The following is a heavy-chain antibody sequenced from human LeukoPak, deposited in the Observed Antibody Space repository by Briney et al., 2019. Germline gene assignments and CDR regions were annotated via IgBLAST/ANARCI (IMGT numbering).Heavy chain of an antibody. Sequence: SETLSLTCAVYGGPFSGYYWSWIRQPPGKGLEWIGEINHSGSTNYNPSLKSRVSISVDSSKNQFSLKVSSVTAADTAVYYCARGSDTAAGLYWGQGTLVTVSS. D-gene: IGHD6-13*01. CDR1: GGPFSGYY. CDR3: ARGSDTAAGLY. J-gene: IGHJ4*02. V-gene: IGHV4-34*01. CDR2: INHSGST.